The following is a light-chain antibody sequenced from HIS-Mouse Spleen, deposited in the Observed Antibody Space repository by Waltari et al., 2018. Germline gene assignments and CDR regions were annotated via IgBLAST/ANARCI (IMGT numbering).Light chain of an antibody. CDR3: YSTDSSGNHRV. CDR1: ALPKKY. J-gene: IGLJ2*01. Sequence: SYELTQPPSVSVSPGQTARITCSGDALPKKYAYWYQQKSGQAPVLVIYEDSKRPSGIPERFSGSSSGTMANLTISGAQVADEGDYYCYSTDSSGNHRVFGGGTKLTVL. CDR2: EDS. V-gene: IGLV3-10*01.